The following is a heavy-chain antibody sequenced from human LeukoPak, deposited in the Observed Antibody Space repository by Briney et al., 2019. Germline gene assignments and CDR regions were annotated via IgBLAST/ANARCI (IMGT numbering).Heavy chain of an antibody. CDR1: GFTFRRDT. J-gene: IGHJ4*02. CDR2: MSGRGANP. V-gene: IGHV3-23*01. CDR3: SNSKRTYQPLLKDAVGEGG. Sequence: GGSLRLSCAASGFTFRRDTMSWVRQAPGKGREWVASMSGRGANPHYADSVKGRFTVSRDNFKIILFLQMTSLRPEDPAIYYCSNSKRTYQPLLKDAVGEGGWGQGTLVIVSS. D-gene: IGHD1-26*01.